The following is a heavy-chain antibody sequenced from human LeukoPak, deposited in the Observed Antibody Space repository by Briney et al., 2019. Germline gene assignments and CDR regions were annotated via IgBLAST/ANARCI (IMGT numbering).Heavy chain of an antibody. J-gene: IGHJ4*02. Sequence: SETLSLTCTVSGGSISSYYWSWIRQPPGKGLEWIGYIYYSGSTNYNPSLKSRVTISVDTSKNQFSLKLSSVTAADTAVYYCARQGSGWYGGPGVFDYWGQGTLVTVSS. CDR3: ARQGSGWYGGPGVFDY. D-gene: IGHD6-19*01. CDR1: GGSISSYY. V-gene: IGHV4-59*01. CDR2: IYYSGST.